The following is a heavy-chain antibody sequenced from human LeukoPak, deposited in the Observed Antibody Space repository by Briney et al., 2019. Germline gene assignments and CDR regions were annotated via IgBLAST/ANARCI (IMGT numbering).Heavy chain of an antibody. Sequence: AGGSLRLSCAASGFTFSSYGMHWVRQAPGKGLEWVAFIRYDGSNKYYADSVKGRFTISRDNSKNTLYLQMNSLRAEDTAVYYCAKEGSMGWFGDGYYYYYYMDVWGKGTTVTISS. D-gene: IGHD3-10*01. V-gene: IGHV3-30*02. J-gene: IGHJ6*03. CDR2: IRYDGSNK. CDR3: AKEGSMGWFGDGYYYYYYMDV. CDR1: GFTFSSYG.